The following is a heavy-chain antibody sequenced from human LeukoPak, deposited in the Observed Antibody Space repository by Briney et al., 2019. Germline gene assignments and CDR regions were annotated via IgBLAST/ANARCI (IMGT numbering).Heavy chain of an antibody. CDR1: GFTFSNYA. V-gene: IGHV3-23*01. CDR3: AKMMGPHADCSSANCYPKRLYYYYYMDV. Sequence: GGSLRLSCAASGFTFSNYAMTWVRQAPGKGLEWVSAISGSGGSTYYADSVKGRFTISRDNSKNTLYLQMNSLRAGDTAVYYCAKMMGPHADCSSANCYPKRLYYYYYMDVWGKGATVTVSS. J-gene: IGHJ6*03. CDR2: ISGSGGST. D-gene: IGHD2-2*01.